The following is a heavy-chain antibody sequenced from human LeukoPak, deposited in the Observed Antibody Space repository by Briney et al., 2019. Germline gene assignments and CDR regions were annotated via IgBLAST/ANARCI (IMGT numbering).Heavy chain of an antibody. CDR3: AKASYQLLLYGY. J-gene: IGHJ4*02. D-gene: IGHD2-2*01. CDR2: ISYDGSNK. Sequence: GRSLRLSCAASGFTFSSYGMHWVRQAPGKGLEWVAVISYDGSNKYYADSVKGRFTISRDNSKNTLYLQMNSLRAEDTAVYYCAKASYQLLLYGYWGQGTLVTVSS. V-gene: IGHV3-30*18. CDR1: GFTFSSYG.